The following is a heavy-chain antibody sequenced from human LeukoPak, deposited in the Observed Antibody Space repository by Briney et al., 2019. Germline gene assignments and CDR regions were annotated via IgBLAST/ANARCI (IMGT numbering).Heavy chain of an antibody. D-gene: IGHD1-26*01. CDR1: GFTVSTNH. Sequence: PGGSLRLSCAVSGFTVSTNHMTWVRQAPGKGLEWISYISGRSSTIYYADSVRGRFTISRDNAKNSMYLQMNSLRAEDTAVYYCARDRLTSGSYFFDYWGQGTLVTVSS. CDR2: ISGRSSTI. CDR3: ARDRLTSGSYFFDY. V-gene: IGHV3-48*01. J-gene: IGHJ4*02.